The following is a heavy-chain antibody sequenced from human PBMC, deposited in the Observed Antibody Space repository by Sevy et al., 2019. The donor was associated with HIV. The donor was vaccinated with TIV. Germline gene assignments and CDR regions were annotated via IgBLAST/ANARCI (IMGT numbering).Heavy chain of an antibody. V-gene: IGHV4-34*01. J-gene: IGHJ6*02. CDR3: ARGDWGYGNYYYYGMDV. CDR2: INHSGST. CDR1: VGSFSGYY. D-gene: IGHD5-18*01. Sequence: SETLSLTCAVYVGSFSGYYWSWIRQPPGKGLEWIGEINHSGSTNYNPSLKSRVTISVDTSKNQFSLKLSSVTAADTAVYYCARGDWGYGNYYYYGMDVWGQGTTVTVSS.